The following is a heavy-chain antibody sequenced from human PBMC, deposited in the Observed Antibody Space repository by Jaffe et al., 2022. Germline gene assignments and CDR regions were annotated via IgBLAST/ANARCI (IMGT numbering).Heavy chain of an antibody. CDR1: GYSISSGYY. Sequence: QVQLQESGPGLVKPSETLSLTCAVSGYSISSGYYWGWIRQPPGKGLEWIGSIYHSGSTYYNPSLKSRVTISVDTSKNQFSLKLSSVTAADTAVYYCAGRSLEHYDILTGYYIGEGRPGYYYYMDVWGKGTTVTVSS. J-gene: IGHJ6*03. CDR3: AGRSLEHYDILTGYYIGEGRPGYYYYMDV. V-gene: IGHV4-38-2*01. CDR2: IYHSGST. D-gene: IGHD3-9*01.